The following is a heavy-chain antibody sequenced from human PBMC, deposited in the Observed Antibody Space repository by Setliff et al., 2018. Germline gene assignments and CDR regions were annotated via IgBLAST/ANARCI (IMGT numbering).Heavy chain of an antibody. V-gene: IGHV5-51*01. CDR1: GYNFASYW. CDR2: IYPDDYDT. Sequence: GESLKISCKGSGYNFASYWIAWVRQMPGKGLEWMGIIYPDDYDTRYSPSFQGQVTISADKSISTAYLQWSSLKASDTAMYYCARQIGSSLSHFYYYMDVWGKGTTVTVSS. CDR3: ARQIGSSLSHFYYYMDV. J-gene: IGHJ6*03. D-gene: IGHD6-19*01.